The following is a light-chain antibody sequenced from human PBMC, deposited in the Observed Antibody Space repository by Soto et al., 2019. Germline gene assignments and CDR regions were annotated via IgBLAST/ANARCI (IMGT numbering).Light chain of an antibody. Sequence: DIHLTQSPSTLSASVGDRVTITCRASQSISILLAWYQQKPGKAPNLLIYATSTLETGVSSRFSGSGSGTELDLTISSLQPDDSATYYCQHHNDFSWTFGQGTKVEIK. J-gene: IGKJ1*01. V-gene: IGKV1-5*03. CDR2: ATS. CDR1: QSISIL. CDR3: QHHNDFSWT.